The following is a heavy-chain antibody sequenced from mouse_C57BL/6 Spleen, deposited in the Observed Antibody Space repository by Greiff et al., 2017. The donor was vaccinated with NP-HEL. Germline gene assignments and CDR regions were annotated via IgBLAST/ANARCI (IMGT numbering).Heavy chain of an antibody. V-gene: IGHV1-15*01. Sequence: QVQLKESGAELVRPGASVTLSCKASGYTFTDYEMHWVKQTPVHGLEWIGAIDPETGGTAYNQKFKGKAILTVAKSSSTAYMELRSLTSEYSAVYYCTRTRKLVLYYAMDYWGQGTSVTVSS. J-gene: IGHJ4*01. CDR2: IDPETGGT. D-gene: IGHD1-3*01. CDR3: TRTRKLVLYYAMDY. CDR1: GYTFTDYE.